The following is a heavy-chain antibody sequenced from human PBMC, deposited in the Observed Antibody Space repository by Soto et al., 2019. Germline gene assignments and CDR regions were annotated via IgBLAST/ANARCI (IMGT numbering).Heavy chain of an antibody. Sequence: GGSLRVSCAASGFTFSSYAMSWVRQAPGKGLEWVSAISGSGGSTYYTDSVKGRFTISRDNSKNTLYLQMNSLRAEDTAVYYCAKTALLEEQQLQMYSFDYWRQGTLLSVS. CDR3: AKTALLEEQQLQMYSFDY. V-gene: IGHV3-23*01. CDR2: ISGSGGST. D-gene: IGHD6-13*01. CDR1: GFTFSSYA. J-gene: IGHJ4*02.